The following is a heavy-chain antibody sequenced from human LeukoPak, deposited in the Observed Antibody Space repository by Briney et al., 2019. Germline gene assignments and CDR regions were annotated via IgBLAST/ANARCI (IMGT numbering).Heavy chain of an antibody. CDR2: MSPYGGDT. D-gene: IGHD3/OR15-3a*01. J-gene: IGHJ4*02. CDR3: ARGGSFGLKANLDS. CDR1: GYTFTTYD. V-gene: IGHV1-8*01. Sequence: GASVKVSCKASGYTFTTYDINWVRQAAGQGLEWMGWMSPYGGDTKYAQKFQARVTMTRDTSVSTAYMELSSLSSEDTAVYYCARGGSFGLKANLDSWGQGTLVTVFS.